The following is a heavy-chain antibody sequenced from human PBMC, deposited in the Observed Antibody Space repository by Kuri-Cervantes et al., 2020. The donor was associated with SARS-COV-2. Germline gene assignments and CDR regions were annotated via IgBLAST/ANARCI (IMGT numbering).Heavy chain of an antibody. J-gene: IGHJ6*02. CDR3: ARGRGRRRAYYGMDV. D-gene: IGHD5-24*01. V-gene: IGHV4-34*01. Sequence: GSLRLSCAVYGESLSDYYWNWTRQPPGKGLEWIGELNDSGSTHYNTGSTNYNPSLRSRVTISLDTSKNEFSLKMNSVTAADTAVYYCARGRGRRRAYYGMDVWGQGTTVTVSS. CDR2: LNDSGSTHYNTGST. CDR1: GESLSDYY.